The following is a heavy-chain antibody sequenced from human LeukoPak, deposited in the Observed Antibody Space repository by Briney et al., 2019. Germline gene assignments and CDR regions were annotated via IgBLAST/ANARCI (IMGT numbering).Heavy chain of an antibody. CDR1: GGSISSGSYY. D-gene: IGHD6-13*01. V-gene: IGHV4-61*02. CDR2: IYTSGST. Sequence: SETLSLTCTVSGGSISSGSYYWSWIRQPAGKGLEWIGRIYTSGSTNYNPSLKSRVTISVDTSKNQFSLKLSSVTAADTAVYYCAGGRSSSWYGDAFDIWAKGQWSPSLQ. CDR3: AGGRSSSWYGDAFDI. J-gene: IGHJ3*02.